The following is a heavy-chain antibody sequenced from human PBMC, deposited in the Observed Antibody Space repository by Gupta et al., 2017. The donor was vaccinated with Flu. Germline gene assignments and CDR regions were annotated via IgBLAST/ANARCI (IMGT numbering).Heavy chain of an antibody. CDR1: GFTFTTYE. CDR3: AAGGSCDF. Sequence: EVLLVESGGTLVQPGGSLRLACAASGFTFTTYELNWVRQAPGKGLEWLSYISPGGDTIYYADSVKGRFTISRDNAKHSLFLQMNSLRAEDTAVYYCAAGGSCDFWGQGTQVTVSS. V-gene: IGHV3-48*03. D-gene: IGHD2-15*01. J-gene: IGHJ4*02. CDR2: ISPGGDTI.